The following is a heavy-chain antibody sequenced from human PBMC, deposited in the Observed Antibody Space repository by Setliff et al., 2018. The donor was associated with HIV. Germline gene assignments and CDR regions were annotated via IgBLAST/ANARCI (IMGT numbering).Heavy chain of an antibody. CDR3: ARDRGWELSHPPFFDS. Sequence: SVKVSCKSSGGTSKTFALNWVRQAPGQGLEWMWRIIPMFGTSNYAQTFQSRITIVADKLTNTAYMELSSLRSDDTAIYYCARDRGWELSHPPFFDSWGQGTLVTVSS. V-gene: IGHV1-69*06. D-gene: IGHD1-7*01. CDR1: GGTSKTFA. CDR2: IIPMFGTS. J-gene: IGHJ4*02.